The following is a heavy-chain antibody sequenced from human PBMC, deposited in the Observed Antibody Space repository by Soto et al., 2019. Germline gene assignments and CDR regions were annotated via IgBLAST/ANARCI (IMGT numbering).Heavy chain of an antibody. CDR2: IIPIFGTA. CDR3: ARVGLAYCGGDCYAGAFDI. J-gene: IGHJ3*02. V-gene: IGHV1-69*01. D-gene: IGHD2-21*02. CDR1: GGTFSSYA. Sequence: QVQLVQSGAEVKKPGSSVKVSCKASGGTFSSYAISWVRQAPGQGLEWMGGIIPIFGTANYAQKFQGRVTITGDESTSTAYMELSSLRSEDTAVYYCARVGLAYCGGDCYAGAFDIWGQGTMVTVSS.